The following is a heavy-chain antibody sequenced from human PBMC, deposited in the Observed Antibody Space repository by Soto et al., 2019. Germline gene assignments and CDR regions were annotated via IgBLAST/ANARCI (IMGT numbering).Heavy chain of an antibody. J-gene: IGHJ6*02. V-gene: IGHV1-69*13. CDR1: GGTFSSYA. CDR3: ARCGDIVVVPDAADCYYYGMDV. CDR2: IIPIFGTA. D-gene: IGHD2-2*01. Sequence: SVKVSCKASGGTFSSYAISWVRPVPGQGLEWMGGIIPIFGTANFAQKLQGRVTITADESTSTAYMELSSLRSEDPAGYYCARCGDIVVVPDAADCYYYGMDVWGQGTTVTVSS.